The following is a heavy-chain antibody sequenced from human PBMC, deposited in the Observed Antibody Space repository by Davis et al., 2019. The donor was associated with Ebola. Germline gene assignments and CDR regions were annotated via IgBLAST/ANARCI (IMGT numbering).Heavy chain of an antibody. CDR2: INHSGST. CDR1: GGSFSGYY. D-gene: IGHD3-3*01. J-gene: IGHJ6*02. Sequence: SETLSLTCAVYGGSFSGYYWSWIRQPPGKGLEWIGEINHSGSTNYNPSLKSRVTISVDTSKNQFSLKLSSVTAADTAVYYCAREKRFSYYYGMDVWGQGTTVTVSS. V-gene: IGHV4-34*01. CDR3: AREKRFSYYYGMDV.